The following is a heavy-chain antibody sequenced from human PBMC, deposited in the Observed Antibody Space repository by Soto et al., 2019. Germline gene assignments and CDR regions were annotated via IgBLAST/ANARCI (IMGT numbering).Heavy chain of an antibody. V-gene: IGHV4-30-2*01. J-gene: IGHJ4*02. D-gene: IGHD3-22*01. Sequence: SETLSLTCAVSGGSISSGGYSWSWIRQPPGKGLEWIGYIYHSGSTYYNPSLKSRVTISVDRSKNQFSLKLSSVTAADTAVYYCARISEGSGFQTNEWGQGTLVTISS. CDR2: IYHSGST. CDR1: GGSISSGGYS. CDR3: ARISEGSGFQTNE.